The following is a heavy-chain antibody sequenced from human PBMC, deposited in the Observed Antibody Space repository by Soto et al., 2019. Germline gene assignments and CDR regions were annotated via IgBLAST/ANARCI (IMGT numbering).Heavy chain of an antibody. CDR3: ARSKGSSTSVEIYYYYYYGMDV. CDR1: GGTFSSYA. CDR2: IIPISGTA. Sequence: QVQLVQSGAEVQKPGSSVKVSCKASGGTFSSYAISWVRQAPGQGLEWMGGIIPISGTANYAQKFQGRVTITADESTSTAYMEMSRLRSEDTAVYYCARSKGSSTSVEIYYYYYYGMDVWGQGTTVTVSS. V-gene: IGHV1-69*01. J-gene: IGHJ6*02. D-gene: IGHD2-2*01.